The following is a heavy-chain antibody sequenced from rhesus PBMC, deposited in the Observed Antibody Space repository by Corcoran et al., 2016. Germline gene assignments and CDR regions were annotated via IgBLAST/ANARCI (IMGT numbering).Heavy chain of an antibody. J-gene: IGHJ4*01. Sequence: QVQLQESGPGLVKPSETLSLTCAVSGGSFSSYWWSWIRQPPWKGLEWIGESNGNSGSTNYNTSLKSLVTISKDSSKTQFSLKLSSLTAADTAVYYCARCDSHRFDYWGQGVLVTVSS. CDR3: ARCDSHRFDY. CDR1: GGSFSSYW. CDR2: SNGNSGST. D-gene: IGHD4-23*01. V-gene: IGHV4-80*01.